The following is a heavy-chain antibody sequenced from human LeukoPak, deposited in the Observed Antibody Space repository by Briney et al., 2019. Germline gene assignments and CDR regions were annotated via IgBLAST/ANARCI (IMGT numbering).Heavy chain of an antibody. CDR2: IIPIFGTA. Sequence: GSSVKVSCKASGGTFSSYAISWARQAPGQGGEWMGGIIPIFGTANYAQKFQGRVTITADESTSTAYMELSSLRSEDTAVYYCAREVVVAATYNWFDPWGQGTLVTVSS. CDR1: GGTFSSYA. CDR3: AREVVVAATYNWFDP. V-gene: IGHV1-69*01. J-gene: IGHJ5*02. D-gene: IGHD2-15*01.